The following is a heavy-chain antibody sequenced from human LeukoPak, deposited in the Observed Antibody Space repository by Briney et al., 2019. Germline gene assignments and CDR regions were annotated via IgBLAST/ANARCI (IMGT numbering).Heavy chain of an antibody. J-gene: IGHJ4*02. V-gene: IGHV3-48*03. CDR2: ISSSGSTI. Sequence: PGGSLRLSCAASGFTFSSYEMNWVRQAPGKGLEWVSYISSSGSTIYYADSVKGRFTISRDNAKNSLYLQMNSLRAEDTAVYYCARDRERGYSYGYVAYWGQGTLVTVSS. CDR3: ARDRERGYSYGYVAY. D-gene: IGHD5-18*01. CDR1: GFTFSSYE.